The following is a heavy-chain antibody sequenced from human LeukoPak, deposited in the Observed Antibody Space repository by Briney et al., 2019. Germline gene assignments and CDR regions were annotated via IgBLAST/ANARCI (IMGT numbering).Heavy chain of an antibody. Sequence: GGSLRLSCAASGFTFSDYYMSWIRQAPGKGLEWVSYISSSGRTIYYADSVKGRFTISRDNAKNSLYLQMNNLRVEDTAVYFCARTYSKSGGYWHFDLWGRGTLVTVSS. D-gene: IGHD6-13*01. CDR3: ARTYSKSGGYWHFDL. CDR1: GFTFSDYY. CDR2: ISSSGRTI. V-gene: IGHV3-11*01. J-gene: IGHJ2*01.